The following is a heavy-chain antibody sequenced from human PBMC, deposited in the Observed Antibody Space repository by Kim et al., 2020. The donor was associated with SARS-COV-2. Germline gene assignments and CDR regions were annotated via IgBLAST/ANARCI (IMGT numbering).Heavy chain of an antibody. CDR3: ASSRGSSNNYYYGMDV. V-gene: IGHV1-18*01. CDR1: GYTFTSYG. D-gene: IGHD6-13*01. J-gene: IGHJ6*02. Sequence: ASVKVSCKASGYTFTSYGISWVRQAPGQGLEWMGWISAYNGNTNYAQKLQGRVTMTTDTSTSTAYMELRSLRSDDTAVYYCASSRGSSNNYYYGMDVWGQGTTVTVSS. CDR2: ISAYNGNT.